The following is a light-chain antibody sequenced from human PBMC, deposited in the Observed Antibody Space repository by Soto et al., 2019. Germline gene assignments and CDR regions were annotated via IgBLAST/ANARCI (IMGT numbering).Light chain of an antibody. CDR2: KAS. Sequence: DIQMTQSPSTLSASVGDRVTITCRASQSISTWLAWYQQKPGKAPKLLIYKASSLESGVPSRFSGSGSGTEFTLTIDSLQPDDFATYYCQKYEDSSLFGGGTKVDIK. CDR3: QKYEDSSL. J-gene: IGKJ4*01. CDR1: QSISTW. V-gene: IGKV1-5*03.